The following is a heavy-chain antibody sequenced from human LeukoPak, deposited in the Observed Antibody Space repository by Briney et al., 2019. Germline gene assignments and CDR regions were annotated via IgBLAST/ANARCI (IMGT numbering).Heavy chain of an antibody. CDR3: AKFLSSWSTAPDY. CDR2: ISYEGSNK. D-gene: IGHD6-6*01. CDR1: GFTLSSYG. J-gene: IGHJ4*02. V-gene: IGHV3-30*18. Sequence: PGGSLRLSCAASGFTLSSYGMHWAREAPGKGLEGVAVISYEGSNKYYADPVRGRFTISRANSKNTLYLQMNSLRAEDTAVYYCAKFLSSWSTAPDYWGQGTLVTVSS.